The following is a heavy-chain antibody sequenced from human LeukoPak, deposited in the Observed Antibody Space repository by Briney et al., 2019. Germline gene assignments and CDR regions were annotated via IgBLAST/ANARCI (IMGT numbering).Heavy chain of an antibody. CDR2: IYHSGST. Sequence: SETLSLTCAVSGGSISSSNWWSWIRQPPGKGLEWIGEIYHSGSTYYNPSLKSRVTISVDTSKNQFSLKLSSVTAADTAVYYCARPGGGAVDYWGQGTLVTVSS. V-gene: IGHV4-4*02. CDR1: GGSISSSNW. CDR3: ARPGGGAVDY. J-gene: IGHJ4*02. D-gene: IGHD1-1*01.